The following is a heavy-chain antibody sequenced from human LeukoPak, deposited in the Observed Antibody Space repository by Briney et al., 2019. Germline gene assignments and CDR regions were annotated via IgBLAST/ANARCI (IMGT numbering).Heavy chain of an antibody. J-gene: IGHJ4*02. CDR2: IYYSGST. V-gene: IGHV4-59*08. CDR1: GGSISSYY. Sequence: PSETLSLTCTVSGGSISSYYWSWIRQPPGKGLEWIGYIYYSGSTNYNPSLKSRVTISVDTSKNQFSLKLSSVTAADTAVYYCARPGYDSSGYYPFDYWGQGTLVTVSS. CDR3: ARPGYDSSGYYPFDY. D-gene: IGHD3-22*01.